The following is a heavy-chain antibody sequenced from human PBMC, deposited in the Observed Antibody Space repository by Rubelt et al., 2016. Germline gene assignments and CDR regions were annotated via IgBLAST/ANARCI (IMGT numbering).Heavy chain of an antibody. CDR2: ISYDGNNK. CDR1: GFTFSSYA. V-gene: IGHV3-30*04. J-gene: IGHJ4*02. Sequence: QVQLVESGGGVVQPGRSLRLSCAASGFTFSSYAMNWVRQAPGKGLEWAAVISYDGNNKYYADSVKGRFTISRDNSKNTLYLQMKSLGADDTAVYYCARGGGHFDYWGQGTLVTVSS. CDR3: ARGGGHFDY.